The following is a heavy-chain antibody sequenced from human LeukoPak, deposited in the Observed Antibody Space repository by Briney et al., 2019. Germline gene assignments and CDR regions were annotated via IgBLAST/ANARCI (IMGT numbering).Heavy chain of an antibody. Sequence: PGRSLRLSCAASGFTFSSYAMHWVRQAPGKGLEWVAVISYGGSNKYYADSVKGRFTISRDNSKNTLYLQMNSLRAEDTAVYYCARADLDYWGQGTLVTVSS. CDR2: ISYGGSNK. CDR3: ARADLDY. J-gene: IGHJ4*02. CDR1: GFTFSSYA. V-gene: IGHV3-30*04.